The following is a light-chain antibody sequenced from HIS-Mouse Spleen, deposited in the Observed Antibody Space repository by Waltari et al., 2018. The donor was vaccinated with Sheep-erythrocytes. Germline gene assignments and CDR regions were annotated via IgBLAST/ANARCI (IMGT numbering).Light chain of an antibody. V-gene: IGLV3-1*01. CDR1: KLGDKY. CDR2: QDS. J-gene: IGLJ2*01. CDR3: QAWDSSTAEVV. Sequence: SYELTQPPSVSVSPGQTASITCSGDKLGDKYACWYQQKPGQSPVLVIYQDSKRPSGIPGRISGSNSGNTATLTISGTQAMDEADYYCQAWDSSTAEVVFGGGTKLTVL.